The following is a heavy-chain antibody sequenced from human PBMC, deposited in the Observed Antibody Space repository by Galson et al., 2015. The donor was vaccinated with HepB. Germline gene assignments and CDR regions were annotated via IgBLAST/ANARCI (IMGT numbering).Heavy chain of an antibody. J-gene: IGHJ4*02. Sequence: CAISGDSVSSNSAAWNWIRQSPSRGLEWLGRTYYRSKWYNDYAVSVKSRVAINPDTSKNQISLQLNSVTPEDTAVYYCARDRGYGGSYYDYWGQGTLVTVSS. D-gene: IGHD4-23*01. V-gene: IGHV6-1*01. CDR2: TYYRSKWYN. CDR1: GDSVSSNSAA. CDR3: ARDRGYGGSYYDY.